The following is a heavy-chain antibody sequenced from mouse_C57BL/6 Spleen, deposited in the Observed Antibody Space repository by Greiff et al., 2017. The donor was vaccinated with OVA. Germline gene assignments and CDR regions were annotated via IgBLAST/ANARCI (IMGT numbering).Heavy chain of an antibody. Sequence: VKLQQSGPELVKPGASVKISCKASGYAFSSSWMNWVKQRPGKGLEWIGRIYPGDGDTNYNGKFKGKATLTADKSSSTAYMQLSSLTSEDSAVYFCARGAFPYWYFDVWGTGTTVTVSS. J-gene: IGHJ1*03. V-gene: IGHV1-82*01. CDR2: IYPGDGDT. CDR3: ARGAFPYWYFDV. CDR1: GYAFSSSW.